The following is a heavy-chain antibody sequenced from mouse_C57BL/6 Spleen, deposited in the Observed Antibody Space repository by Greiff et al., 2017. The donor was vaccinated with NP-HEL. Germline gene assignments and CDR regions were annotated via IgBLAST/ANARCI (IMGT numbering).Heavy chain of an antibody. Sequence: VQLQQSGAELVRPGASVTLSCKASGYTFTDYEMHWVKQTPVHGLEWIGAIDPETGGTAYNQKFKGKAILTADKSSSTAYMELRSLTSEDSAVYYCTRSDDGSSSYYFDYWGQGTTLTVSS. J-gene: IGHJ2*01. CDR1: GYTFTDYE. V-gene: IGHV1-15*01. CDR3: TRSDDGSSSYYFDY. D-gene: IGHD1-1*01. CDR2: IDPETGGT.